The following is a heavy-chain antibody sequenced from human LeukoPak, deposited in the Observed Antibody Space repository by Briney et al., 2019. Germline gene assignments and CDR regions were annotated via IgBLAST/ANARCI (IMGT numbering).Heavy chain of an antibody. CDR1: GFPFNSFW. Sequence: GGPLRLSCAASGFPFNSFWMHWVRQAPGKGLVWVSDMNEYSTTIRYADSVKGRFTISRDNAKSILYLQMNNLRAEDTAMYFCARGGVNPVDHWGQGTLVTVPS. D-gene: IGHD1-14*01. CDR3: ARGGVNPVDH. CDR2: MNEYSTTI. J-gene: IGHJ4*02. V-gene: IGHV3-74*01.